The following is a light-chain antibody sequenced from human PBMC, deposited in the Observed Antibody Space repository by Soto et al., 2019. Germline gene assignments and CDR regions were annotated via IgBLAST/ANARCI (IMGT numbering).Light chain of an antibody. Sequence: DIQMTQSPSTLSASLGDRVIITCRASQSVRTWLAWYQQKPGKAAKLLIYHASTLESGVPSRFSGSGSGTEFTLSISGLQPYDFATYYCQQYMSYSFGQGTRVNIK. V-gene: IGKV1-5*01. CDR1: QSVRTW. J-gene: IGKJ1*01. CDR2: HAS. CDR3: QQYMSYS.